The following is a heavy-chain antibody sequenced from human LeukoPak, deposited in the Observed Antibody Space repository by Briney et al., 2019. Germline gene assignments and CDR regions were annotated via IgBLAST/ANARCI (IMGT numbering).Heavy chain of an antibody. J-gene: IGHJ4*02. CDR3: ATTFGRTYYYDSSGIGN. CDR1: GGSISSYY. V-gene: IGHV4-59*05. D-gene: IGHD3-22*01. Sequence: PSETLSLTCTVSGGSISSYYWSWIRQPPGKGLEWIGSIYYSGSAYYNPSLKSRVTISAGTSKNQFSLKLSSVTAADTAVYYCATTFGRTYYYDSSGIGNWGQGTLVTVSS. CDR2: IYYSGSA.